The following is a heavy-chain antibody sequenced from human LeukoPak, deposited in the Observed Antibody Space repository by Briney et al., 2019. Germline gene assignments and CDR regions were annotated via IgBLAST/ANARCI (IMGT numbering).Heavy chain of an antibody. CDR2: INSGGST. D-gene: IGHD3-16*01. CDR1: GFTFSTYA. J-gene: IGHJ4*02. V-gene: IGHV3-23*01. Sequence: GGSLRLSCAASGFTFSTYAMSWVRQAPGKGLEWVSGINSGGSTHYADSVKGRFTISRDNSKNTLFLQMDSLRVEDTAVYYCAKDGGRYDFDYWGQGTLVTVSS. CDR3: AKDGGRYDFDY.